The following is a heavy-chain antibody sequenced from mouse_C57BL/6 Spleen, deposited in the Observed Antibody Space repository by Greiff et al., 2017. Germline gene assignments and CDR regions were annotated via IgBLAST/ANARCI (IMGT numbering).Heavy chain of an antibody. J-gene: IGHJ2*01. CDR2: IRHKTNGYTT. V-gene: IGHV7-3*01. CDR3: ARYNCGSGWDY. Sequence: EVNLVESGGGLVQPGGSLSLSCAASGFTFTDYYMSWVRQPPGKALEWLGFIRHKTNGYTTEYSATVKGRFTISRDNSQSILYLQMNALRAEDSATYYCARYNCGSGWDYWGQGTTLTVSS. D-gene: IGHD1-1*01. CDR1: GFTFTDYY.